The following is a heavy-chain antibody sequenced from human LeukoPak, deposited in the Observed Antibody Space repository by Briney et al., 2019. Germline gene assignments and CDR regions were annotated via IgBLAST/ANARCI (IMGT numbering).Heavy chain of an antibody. CDR1: GYTFTGYC. CDR2: INPNSGGA. J-gene: IGHJ3*02. D-gene: IGHD6-13*01. CDR3: AREGYSSSWGDAFDI. V-gene: IGHV1-2*02. Sequence: GASVKVSCKASGYTFTGYCMHWVRQAPGQGLEWMGWINPNSGGANYAQKFQGRVTMTRDTSISTAYMELSRLRSDDTAVYYCAREGYSSSWGDAFDIWGQGTMVTVSS.